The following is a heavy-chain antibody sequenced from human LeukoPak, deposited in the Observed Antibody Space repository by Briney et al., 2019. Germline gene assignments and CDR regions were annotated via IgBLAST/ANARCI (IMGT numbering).Heavy chain of an antibody. J-gene: IGHJ4*02. Sequence: SVTLSCTASGATFSSYAISWVRQAPGQGLEWMGGIMPIFGTANYAQKFPGRVTITPDEATSKAYLALSSLRSEETAGYYCVGRNRRGGSCHGDYFGYWGQGTLVTVSS. D-gene: IGHD2-15*01. CDR2: IMPIFGTA. CDR3: VGRNRRGGSCHGDYFGY. CDR1: GATFSSYA. V-gene: IGHV1-69*01.